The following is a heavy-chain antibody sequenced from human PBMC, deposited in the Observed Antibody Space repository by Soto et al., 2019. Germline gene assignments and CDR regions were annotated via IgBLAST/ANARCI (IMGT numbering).Heavy chain of an antibody. CDR1: GFTFSSYA. D-gene: IGHD3-10*01. CDR2: ISYDGSNK. J-gene: IGHJ4*02. Sequence: GGSLRLSCAASGFTFSSYAMHWVRQAPGKGLEWVAVISYDGSNKYYADSVKGRFTISRDNSKNTLYLQMNSLRAEDTAVYYCARVITMVRGARDTFDYWGQGTLVTVSS. V-gene: IGHV3-30-3*01. CDR3: ARVITMVRGARDTFDY.